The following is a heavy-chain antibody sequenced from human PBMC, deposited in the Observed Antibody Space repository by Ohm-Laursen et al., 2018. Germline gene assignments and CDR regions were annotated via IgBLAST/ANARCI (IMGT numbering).Heavy chain of an antibody. V-gene: IGHV3-9*01. CDR2: ISWNSGSI. CDR3: AKDKAAGSHAHRYFDL. D-gene: IGHD6-25*01. CDR1: GFTFDDYA. J-gene: IGHJ2*01. Sequence: SSLRLSCTASGFTFDDYAMHWVRQAPGKGLEWVSGISWNSGSIGYADSVKGRFTISRDNAKNSLYLQMNSLRAEDTALYYCAKDKAAGSHAHRYFDLWGRGTLVTVSS.